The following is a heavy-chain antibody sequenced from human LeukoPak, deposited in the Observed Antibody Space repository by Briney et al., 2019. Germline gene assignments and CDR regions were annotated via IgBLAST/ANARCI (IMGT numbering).Heavy chain of an antibody. CDR2: IYNGGST. D-gene: IGHD1-1*01. J-gene: IGHJ4*02. CDR1: GFTVSSNY. Sequence: GGSLRLSCAASGFTVSSNYMSWVRQAPGKGLEWVSVIYNGGSTCYADSVKGRFTISRDNSKNTLYLQMNSLRAEDTAVYYCARMWNGLAPPVNWGQGTLVTVSS. V-gene: IGHV3-53*01. CDR3: ARMWNGLAPPVN.